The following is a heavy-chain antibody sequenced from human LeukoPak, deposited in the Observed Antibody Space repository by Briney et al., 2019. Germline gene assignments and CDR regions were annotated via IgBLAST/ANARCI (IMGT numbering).Heavy chain of an antibody. CDR2: ISSSSSYI. V-gene: IGHV3-21*01. J-gene: IGHJ6*03. D-gene: IGHD1-26*01. CDR3: ASSGGYGDYYYYYMDV. CDR1: GFTFCSYS. Sequence: PGGSLRLSCAASGFTFCSYSMNWVPQAPGKGLEWVSSISSSSSYIYYTDSVRGRFTISRDNAKNTLYLQMNSLRAEDTAVYCCASSGGYGDYYYYYMDVWGKGTTVTVSS.